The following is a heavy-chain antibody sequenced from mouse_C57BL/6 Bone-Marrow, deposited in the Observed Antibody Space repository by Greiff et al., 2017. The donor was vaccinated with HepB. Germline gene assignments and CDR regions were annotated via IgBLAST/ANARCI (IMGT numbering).Heavy chain of an antibody. CDR1: GFTFSDYG. Sequence: EVHLVESGGGLVKPGGSLKLSCAASGFTFSDYGMHWVRQAPEKGLEWVAYISSGSSTIYYADTVKGRFTISRDNAKNTLFLQMTSLRSKDTAMYYFASDYYYGSGSFAYWGQGTVVTVSA. D-gene: IGHD1-1*01. V-gene: IGHV5-17*01. J-gene: IGHJ3*01. CDR3: ASDYYYGSGSFAY. CDR2: ISSGSSTI.